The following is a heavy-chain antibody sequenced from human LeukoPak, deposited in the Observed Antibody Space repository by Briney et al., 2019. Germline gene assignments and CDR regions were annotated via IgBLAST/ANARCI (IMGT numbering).Heavy chain of an antibody. V-gene: IGHV1-18*04. J-gene: IGHJ4*02. Sequence: AVKVTCQTYGYTLTTHGITRLRQAPGQRLEWMGWISAYKGNTNYAQKLQGRVTMTTDTSTSTAYMELRSLRSGDTAVYYCARGAFGTTSDLAYSGSHLFDYWGQGTLVTVSS. D-gene: IGHD1-26*01. CDR3: ARGAFGTTSDLAYSGSHLFDY. CDR2: ISAYKGNT. CDR1: GYTLTTHG.